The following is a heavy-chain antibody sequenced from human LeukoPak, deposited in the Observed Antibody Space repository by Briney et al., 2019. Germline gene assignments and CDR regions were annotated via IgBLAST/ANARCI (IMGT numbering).Heavy chain of an antibody. V-gene: IGHV4-38-2*02. CDR2: IYHSGST. D-gene: IGHD3-16*01. Sequence: ETLSLTCTVSGYSISSGYYWGWIRQPPGKGLEWIGSIYHSGSTYYNPSLKSRVTISVDTSKNQFSLKLSSVTAADTAVYYCASSSLGVLFDPWGQGTLVTVSS. CDR1: GYSISSGYY. CDR3: ASSSLGVLFDP. J-gene: IGHJ5*02.